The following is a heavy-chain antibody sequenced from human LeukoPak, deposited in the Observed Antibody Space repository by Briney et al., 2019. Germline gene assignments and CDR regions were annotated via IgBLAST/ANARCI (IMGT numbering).Heavy chain of an antibody. Sequence: KPSETLSLTCAVYGGSFRGYYWSWIRQPPGKGLQWIGEINHSGSTNYNPSLKSRVTISVDTSKNQFSLKLSSVTAADTAVYYCARARKGSGWYRGTYYFDYWGQGTLVTVSS. J-gene: IGHJ4*02. D-gene: IGHD6-19*01. CDR3: ARARKGSGWYRGTYYFDY. CDR1: GGSFRGYY. V-gene: IGHV4-34*01. CDR2: INHSGST.